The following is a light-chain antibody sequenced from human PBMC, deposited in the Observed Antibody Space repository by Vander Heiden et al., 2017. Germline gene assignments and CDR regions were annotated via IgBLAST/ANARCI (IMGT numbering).Light chain of an antibody. J-gene: IGLJ3*02. Sequence: QSVLTQPPSVSVARGQRFTISCTGSSSNIGAGYDVHWYQQLPGTAPKLLMYGKSNRPSGVPDRFSSSKSGTSASLAITGLQAEDEADYYCQSYDSSLSGPWVFGGGTKLTVL. V-gene: IGLV1-40*01. CDR2: GKS. CDR1: SSNIGAGYD. CDR3: QSYDSSLSGPWV.